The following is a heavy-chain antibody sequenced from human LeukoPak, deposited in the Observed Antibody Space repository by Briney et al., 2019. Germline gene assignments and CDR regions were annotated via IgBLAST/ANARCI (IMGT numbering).Heavy chain of an antibody. J-gene: IGHJ4*02. CDR3: ARAPQLRYFDWLTG. V-gene: IGHV7-4-1*02. CDR2: INTNTGNL. Sequence: EASVKVSCKASGYTFTSYAMNWVRQAPGQGLEWMGWINTNTGNLTYAQGFTGRFVFSLDTSVSTAYLQISSLKAEDTAVYYCARAPQLRYFDWLTGWGQGTLVTVSS. D-gene: IGHD3-9*01. CDR1: GYTFTSYA.